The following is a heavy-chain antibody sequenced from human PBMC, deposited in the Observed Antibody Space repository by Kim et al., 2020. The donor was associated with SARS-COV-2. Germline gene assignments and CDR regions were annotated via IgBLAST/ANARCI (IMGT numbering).Heavy chain of an antibody. V-gene: IGHV1-69*04. Sequence: SVKVSCKASGGTFSSHAISWVRQAPGQGLEWMGRIIPILGIANYAQKFQGRVTITADKSTSTAYMELSSLRSEDTAVYYCARDMGLGLQLDYYDSSGYPRSGYYYYGMDVWGQGTTVTVSS. CDR2: IIPILGIA. CDR3: ARDMGLGLQLDYYDSSGYPRSGYYYYGMDV. J-gene: IGHJ6*02. CDR1: GGTFSSHA. D-gene: IGHD3-22*01.